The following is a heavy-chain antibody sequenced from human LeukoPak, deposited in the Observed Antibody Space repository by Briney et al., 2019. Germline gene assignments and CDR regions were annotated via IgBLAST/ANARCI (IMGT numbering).Heavy chain of an antibody. CDR1: GFTFSRYA. CDR3: ARDTFQPGLIDS. V-gene: IGHV3-21*05. Sequence: GGSLRLSCAASGFTFSRYAMNWVRQAPGKGLQWVSYINTDSSDIHYADSVKGRFTIARDNARNTLYLQLSSPRAEDSAVYYCARDTFQPGLIDSWGQGTLVTVSS. CDR2: INTDSSDI. J-gene: IGHJ4*02. D-gene: IGHD2-2*01.